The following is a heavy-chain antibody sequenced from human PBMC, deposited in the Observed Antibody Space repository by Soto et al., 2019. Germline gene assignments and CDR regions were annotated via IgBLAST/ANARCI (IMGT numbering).Heavy chain of an antibody. Sequence: TLSLTCVVSGLSFPSRCNSCIWIRQAPGEGREWVGSIYQSKSAYDNPPHRSRVDISVDRPNNQVSLRMTSVTAGDTAIYYCARGGTRLVELSHDYWGQGTLVTVSS. CDR2: IYQSKSA. D-gene: IGHD3-16*02. V-gene: IGHV4-30-2*01. CDR1: GLSFPSRCNS. CDR3: ARGGTRLVELSHDY. J-gene: IGHJ4*02.